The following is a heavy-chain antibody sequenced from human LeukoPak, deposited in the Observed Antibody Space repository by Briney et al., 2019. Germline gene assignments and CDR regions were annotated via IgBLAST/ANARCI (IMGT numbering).Heavy chain of an antibody. Sequence: GGSLRLSCAASGFTFSSYSMNWVRQAPGKGLEWVSSISSSSSCIYYADSVKGRFTISRDNAKNSLYLQMNSLRAEDTAVYYCARAPRAATNFDYWGQGTLVTVSS. CDR1: GFTFSSYS. CDR3: ARAPRAATNFDY. J-gene: IGHJ4*02. V-gene: IGHV3-21*01. CDR2: ISSSSSCI. D-gene: IGHD2-15*01.